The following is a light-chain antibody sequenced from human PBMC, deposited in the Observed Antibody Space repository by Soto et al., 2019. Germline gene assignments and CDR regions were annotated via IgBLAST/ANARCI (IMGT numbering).Light chain of an antibody. J-gene: IGKJ1*01. CDR1: QSIRSW. CDR2: KAS. V-gene: IGKV1-5*03. CDR3: QQYNSDSWA. Sequence: DIQMTQSPSTLSASVGDRVTITCRASQSIRSWLAWYQQKPGRAPKLLIYKASSLESGVPSRFSGRGSGTEFTLTISSLQPDDFATYYCQQYNSDSWAFGQGTNVEIQ.